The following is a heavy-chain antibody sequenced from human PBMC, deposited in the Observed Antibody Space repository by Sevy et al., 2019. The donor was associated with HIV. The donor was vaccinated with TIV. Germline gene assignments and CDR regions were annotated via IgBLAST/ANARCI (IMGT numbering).Heavy chain of an antibody. V-gene: IGHV4-34*01. Sequence: SETLSLTCAVRGGSIGGYYWSWIRQAPGKGPEWIGEISHSEATNYSPSLASRVTISVDTTNNQLSLRLTSLTAADSGKYFCARGREVATLLGFFDTWGPGTLVTVSS. CDR3: ARGREVATLLGFFDT. CDR2: ISHSEAT. CDR1: GGSIGGYY. J-gene: IGHJ4*02. D-gene: IGHD3-16*01.